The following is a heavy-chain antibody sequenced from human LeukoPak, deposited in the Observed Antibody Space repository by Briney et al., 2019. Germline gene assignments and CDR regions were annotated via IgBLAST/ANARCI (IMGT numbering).Heavy chain of an antibody. CDR3: ARDASIGSADYYFDS. CDR2: ISYDGSNK. Sequence: PGGSLRLSCAACGFTFSIYGMHWVRQAQGKGLDWVAVISYDGSNKYYADSVKGRFTISRDNSKNTLYLQMNSLRTEDTAVYYCARDASIGSADYYFDSWGQGTLVTVSS. V-gene: IGHV3-30*03. J-gene: IGHJ4*02. CDR1: GFTFSIYG. D-gene: IGHD6-13*01.